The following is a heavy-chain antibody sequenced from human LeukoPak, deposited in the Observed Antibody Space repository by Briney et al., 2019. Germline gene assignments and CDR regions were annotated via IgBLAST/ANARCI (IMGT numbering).Heavy chain of an antibody. J-gene: IGHJ2*01. D-gene: IGHD2-15*01. CDR2: IYYSGST. Sequence: SETLPLTCTVSGGSISTYYWSWIRQPPGKGLEWIGYIYYSGSTSYNPSLRSRVTISVDTSKNQFSLKLSSVTAADTAVYYCARLAFDIVVVVAATTDWYFDLWGRGTLVTVSS. V-gene: IGHV4-59*12. CDR3: ARLAFDIVVVVAATTDWYFDL. CDR1: GGSISTYY.